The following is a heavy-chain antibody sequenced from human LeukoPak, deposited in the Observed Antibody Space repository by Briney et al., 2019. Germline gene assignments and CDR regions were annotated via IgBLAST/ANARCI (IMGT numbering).Heavy chain of an antibody. CDR3: AKVSSSSGYFNWFDP. CDR2: ISGSGGCT. Sequence: GGSLRLSCAPSGFTFSSYAMSWVRQAPGEGLEWVSAISGSGGCTYYADSVKDRFTISRDNSKNTLYLQMNSLRAEDTAVYYCAKVSSSSGYFNWFDPWGQGTLVTVSS. CDR1: GFTFSSYA. J-gene: IGHJ5*02. V-gene: IGHV3-23*01. D-gene: IGHD6-13*01.